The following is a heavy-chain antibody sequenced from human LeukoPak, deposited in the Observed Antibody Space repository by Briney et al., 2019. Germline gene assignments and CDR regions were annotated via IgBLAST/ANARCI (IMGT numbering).Heavy chain of an antibody. V-gene: IGHV1-2*02. CDR2: IIPNSGGT. D-gene: IGHD3/OR15-3a*01. CDR3: ARDPDPLDWGSFRYFDY. J-gene: IGHJ4*02. Sequence: ASVKVSCKASGYXFTGYYMHWVRQAPGQGLKWMGWIIPNSGGTNYAQKFQGRVTMTRDTSISTAYMELSRLRSDDTAVYYCARDPDPLDWGSFRYFDYWGQGTLVTVSS. CDR1: GYXFTGYY.